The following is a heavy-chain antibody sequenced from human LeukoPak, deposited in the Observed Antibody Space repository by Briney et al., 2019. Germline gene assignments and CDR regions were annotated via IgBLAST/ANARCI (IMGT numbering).Heavy chain of an antibody. CDR2: IWYDGSNE. CDR1: GFTFSSYG. J-gene: IGHJ4*02. Sequence: GRSLRLSCAASGFTFSSYGMHWVRQAPGKGLEWVALIWYDGSNEYHADSVKGRFTISRDNSKNTLYLQMNSLRAEDTAVYYCARARTFGGVIVIPYYFDYWGRGTLVTVSS. V-gene: IGHV3-33*01. CDR3: ARARTFGGVIVIPYYFDY. D-gene: IGHD3-16*02.